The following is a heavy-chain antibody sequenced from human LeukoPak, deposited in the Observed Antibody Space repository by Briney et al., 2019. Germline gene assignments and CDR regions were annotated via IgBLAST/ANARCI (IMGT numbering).Heavy chain of an antibody. CDR2: IYTSGST. V-gene: IGHV4-4*07. J-gene: IGHJ3*02. CDR3: ASTRFDAFDI. CDR1: GGSISSYY. Sequence: ETLSLTCTVSGGSISSYYWRWIRQPAGKGLEWIGRIYTSGSTNYNPSLKSRVTMSVDTSKNQFSLKLSSVTAADTAVYCCASTRFDAFDIWGQGTMVTVSS.